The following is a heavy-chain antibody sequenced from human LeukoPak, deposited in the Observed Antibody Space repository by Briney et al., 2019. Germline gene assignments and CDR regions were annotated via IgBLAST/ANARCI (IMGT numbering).Heavy chain of an antibody. D-gene: IGHD6-13*01. CDR2: INHSGST. CDR1: GGSFSGYY. V-gene: IGHV4-34*01. J-gene: IGHJ2*01. CDR3: ARVSSSWYQDWYFDL. Sequence: PSETLSLTCAVYGGSFSGYYWSWIRQPPAKGLEWIGEINHSGSTNYNPSLKSRVTMSLDTSKNQFSLKLSSVTAADTAVYYCARVSSSWYQDWYFDLWGRGTLVTVSS.